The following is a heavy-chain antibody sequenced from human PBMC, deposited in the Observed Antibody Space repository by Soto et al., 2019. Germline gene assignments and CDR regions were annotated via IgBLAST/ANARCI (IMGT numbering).Heavy chain of an antibody. CDR2: ISASGSNT. V-gene: IGHV3-23*01. D-gene: IGHD2-21*02. CDR3: AKVVGDTSSGDF. Sequence: PGGSLRLSCAASGFSFSTYAMSWVRQAPGKGLEWVSAISASGSNTYYADSVKGRFTISRGNSKNTLYLQMNSLRAEDTAVYYCAKVVGDTSSGDFWGQGMLVTVSS. J-gene: IGHJ4*02. CDR1: GFSFSTYA.